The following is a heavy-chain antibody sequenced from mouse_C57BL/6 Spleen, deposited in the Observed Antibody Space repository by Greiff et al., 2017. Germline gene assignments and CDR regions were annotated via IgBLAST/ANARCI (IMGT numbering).Heavy chain of an antibody. D-gene: IGHD2-1*01. Sequence: EVQRVESEGGLVQPGSSMKLSCTASGFTFSDYYMAWVRQVPEKGLEWVANINYDGSSTYYLDSLKSRFIISRDNAKNILYLQMSSLKSEDTATYYCARDGNFGPYAMDYWGQGTSVTVSS. J-gene: IGHJ4*01. CDR1: GFTFSDYY. CDR3: ARDGNFGPYAMDY. V-gene: IGHV5-16*01. CDR2: INYDGSST.